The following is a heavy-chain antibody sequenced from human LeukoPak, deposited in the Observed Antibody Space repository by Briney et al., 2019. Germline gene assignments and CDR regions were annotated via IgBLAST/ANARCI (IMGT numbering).Heavy chain of an antibody. CDR3: AKDTLRAPYSGSYQGYYFDY. CDR1: GFTFSSYA. V-gene: IGHV3-23*01. CDR2: ISGSGGST. D-gene: IGHD1-26*01. J-gene: IGHJ4*02. Sequence: GGSLRLSCAASGFTFSSYAMSWVRQAPGKGLEWVSAISGSGGSTYYADPVKGRFTISRDNSKNTLYLQMNSLRAEDTAVYYCAKDTLRAPYSGSYQGYYFDYWGQGTLVTVSS.